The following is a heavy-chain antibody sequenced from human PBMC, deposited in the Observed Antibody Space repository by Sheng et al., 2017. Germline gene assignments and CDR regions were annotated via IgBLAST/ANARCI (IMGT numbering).Heavy chain of an antibody. CDR2: INHSGST. V-gene: IGHV4-34*01. J-gene: IGHJ6*02. CDR3: ARGFWSGHDYGMDV. Sequence: QVQLQQWGAGLLKPSETLSLTCAVYGGSFSGYYWSWIRQPPGKGLEWIGEINHSGSTNYNPSLKSRVTISVDTSKNQFSLKLSSVTAADTAVYYCARGFWSGHDYGMDVWGQGTTVTVSS. CDR1: GGSFSGYY. D-gene: IGHD3-3*01.